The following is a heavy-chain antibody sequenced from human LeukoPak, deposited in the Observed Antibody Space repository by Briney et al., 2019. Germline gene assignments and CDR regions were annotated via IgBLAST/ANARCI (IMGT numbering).Heavy chain of an antibody. D-gene: IGHD3-3*01. V-gene: IGHV1-2*02. CDR3: ARAPYYDFWSGQNWFDP. Sequence: ASVKVSCKASGYTFTGYYMHWGRQAPGQGLEWMRWINPNSGGTNYAQKFQGRVTMTRDTSISTAYMELSRLRSDDTAVYYCARAPYYDFWSGQNWFDPWGQGTLVTVSS. CDR2: INPNSGGT. J-gene: IGHJ5*02. CDR1: GYTFTGYY.